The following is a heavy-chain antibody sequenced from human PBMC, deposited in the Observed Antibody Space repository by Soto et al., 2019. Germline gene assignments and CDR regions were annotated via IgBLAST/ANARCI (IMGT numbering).Heavy chain of an antibody. CDR3: AKDLRGDYIPFDY. J-gene: IGHJ4*02. Sequence: GGSLRLSCAASGFTFSSYAMNWVRQASGKGLEWVSAITSSGGDTYYAASVKGRFTISRDNSKNTLYLQMNSLRAEDTAVYYCAKDLRGDYIPFDYWGQGTLVTVSS. CDR2: ITSSGGDT. CDR1: GFTFSSYA. V-gene: IGHV3-23*01. D-gene: IGHD4-17*01.